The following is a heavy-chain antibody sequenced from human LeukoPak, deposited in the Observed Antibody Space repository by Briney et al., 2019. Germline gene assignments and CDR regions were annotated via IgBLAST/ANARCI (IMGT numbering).Heavy chain of an antibody. CDR1: GYTFTSYD. V-gene: IGHV1-8*01. CDR2: MNPNSGNT. D-gene: IGHD2-21*02. Sequence: ASVKVSCKASGYTFTSYDINWVRQATGQGLEWMGWMNPNSGNTGYAQKFQGRVTITTDDSTSTVYMELSSLTSEDTAVYYCARDRAPAIGPQPAYYYYYMDVWGKGTTVTVSS. CDR3: ARDRAPAIGPQPAYYYYYMDV. J-gene: IGHJ6*03.